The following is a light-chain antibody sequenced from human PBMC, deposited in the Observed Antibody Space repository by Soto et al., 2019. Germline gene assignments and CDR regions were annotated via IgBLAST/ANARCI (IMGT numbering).Light chain of an antibody. CDR1: NSNIGSDI. CDR3: ATWDGGLSGPFV. V-gene: IGLV1-44*01. CDR2: TIN. Sequence: QSVLTQPPSASGTPGQRATISCCGSNSNIGSDIVNCYQLLPGAAPEVLINTINQRPSGVPERFSGSKSGTSASLAISGLQSEDEANSSCATWDGGLSGPFVFGTGTKLTVL. J-gene: IGLJ1*01.